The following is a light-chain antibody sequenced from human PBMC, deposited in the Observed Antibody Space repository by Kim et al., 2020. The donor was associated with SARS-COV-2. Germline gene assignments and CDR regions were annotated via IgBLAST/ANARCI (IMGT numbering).Light chain of an antibody. CDR3: QQLNTFPYT. J-gene: IGKJ2*01. Sequence: DIQLTQSPSSVSASVGDRVTITCRASQDVVSNWFAWYQQKPGKAPNLLLYAASRLQTGVPSRFSGSASATDFTLTISSLQPEDSATYYCQQLNTFPYTFGQGTKLEI. CDR1: QDVVSNW. CDR2: AAS. V-gene: IGKV1-12*01.